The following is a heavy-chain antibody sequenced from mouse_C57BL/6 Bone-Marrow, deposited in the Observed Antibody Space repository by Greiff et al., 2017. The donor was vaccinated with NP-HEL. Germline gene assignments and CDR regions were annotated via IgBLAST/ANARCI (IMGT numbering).Heavy chain of an antibody. CDR1: GFNIKDDY. CDR3: THNWAWFAY. CDR2: IDPENGDT. D-gene: IGHD4-1*01. Sequence: EVKLVESGAELVRPGASVKLSCTASGFNIKDDYMHWVKQRPEQGLEWIGWIDPENGDTEYASKFQGKATITADKSSNTAYLQLSSLTSEDTAVYYCTHNWAWFAYWGQGTLVTVSA. V-gene: IGHV14-4*01. J-gene: IGHJ3*01.